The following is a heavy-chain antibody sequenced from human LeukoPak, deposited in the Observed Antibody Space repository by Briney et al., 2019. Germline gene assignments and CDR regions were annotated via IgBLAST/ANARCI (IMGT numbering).Heavy chain of an antibody. J-gene: IGHJ4*02. D-gene: IGHD3-22*01. CDR2: INHSGST. V-gene: IGHV4-34*01. Sequence: PSETLSLTCAVYGGSFSGYYWSWIRQPPGKGLEWIGEINHSGSTNYNPSLKSRVTISVDTSKNQFSLKLSSVTAADTAVYYCAREAQYYYDSSGYYNPIDYRGQGTLVTVSS. CDR3: AREAQYYYDSSGYYNPIDY. CDR1: GGSFSGYY.